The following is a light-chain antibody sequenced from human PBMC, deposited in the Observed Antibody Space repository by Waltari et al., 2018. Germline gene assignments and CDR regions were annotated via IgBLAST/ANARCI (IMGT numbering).Light chain of an antibody. CDR3: QQYNNWPPWT. Sequence: EIVMTQSPATLSVPPVERATLSCRASQSVSSNLAWYQQKPGQAPRLIIYGESTRATGIPARFSGSGSGTEFTITISSLQSEDFAVYYCQQYNNWPPWTFGQGNKVEIK. J-gene: IGKJ1*01. CDR1: QSVSSN. CDR2: GES. V-gene: IGKV3-15*01.